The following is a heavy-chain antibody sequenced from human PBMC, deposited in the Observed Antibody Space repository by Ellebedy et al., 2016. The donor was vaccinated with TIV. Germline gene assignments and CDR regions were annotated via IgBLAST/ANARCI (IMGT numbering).Heavy chain of an antibody. D-gene: IGHD1-26*01. CDR1: GDSISSSSDY. CDR3: ATFNQYYTYLGV. V-gene: IGHV4-39*01. CDR2: ISNRDRT. J-gene: IGHJ6*03. Sequence: GSLRLXXTVSGDSISSSSDYWVWIRQPPGKGLEWIGTISNRDRTDYNPSLKRRVFILVDASKNQFFLKLTSVTAADTAVYYCATFNQYYTYLGVWGKGTTVTVSS.